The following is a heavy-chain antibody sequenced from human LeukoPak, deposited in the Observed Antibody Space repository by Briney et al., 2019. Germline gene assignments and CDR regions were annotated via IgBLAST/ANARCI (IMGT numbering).Heavy chain of an antibody. J-gene: IGHJ3*02. Sequence: GGSLRLSCAASGFTVGSTYMSWVRQAPGKGLEWVSVIYSGGSTYYADSVKGRFTISRDNAKNSLYLQMNSLRAGDTAVYYCARDLSQLEGGAFDIWGQGTMVTVSS. V-gene: IGHV3-53*01. CDR2: IYSGGST. D-gene: IGHD2-2*01. CDR3: ARDLSQLEGGAFDI. CDR1: GFTVGSTY.